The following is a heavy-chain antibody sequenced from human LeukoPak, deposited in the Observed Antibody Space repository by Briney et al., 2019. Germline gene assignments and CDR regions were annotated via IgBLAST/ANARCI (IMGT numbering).Heavy chain of an antibody. V-gene: IGHV4-4*07. D-gene: IGHD3-3*01. CDR3: AGVLYDIWNNYMDV. Sequence: PSETLSLTCTVSGGSISSYYWSWIRQPAGKGLEWIGHLYTSGSTNYNPSLKSRVTMSVDTSKNQFSLKLTSVTAADTAVYYCAGVLYDIWNNYMDVWGKGTTVTISS. CDR1: GGSISSYY. J-gene: IGHJ6*03. CDR2: LYTSGST.